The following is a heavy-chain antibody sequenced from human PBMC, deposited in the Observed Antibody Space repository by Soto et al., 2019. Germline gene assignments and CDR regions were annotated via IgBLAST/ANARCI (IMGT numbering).Heavy chain of an antibody. D-gene: IGHD6-19*01. Sequence: ASVKVSCKASGYTFSNYGITWVRQAPGQGLEWMGWISAYNGYTYYAQQVQGRVTLTTDTSTSTAYMELKSLTSDDTAVYYCARTSLAVAGRNAFDIWGQGTMVT. CDR3: ARTSLAVAGRNAFDI. J-gene: IGHJ3*02. CDR1: GYTFSNYG. V-gene: IGHV1-18*04. CDR2: ISAYNGYT.